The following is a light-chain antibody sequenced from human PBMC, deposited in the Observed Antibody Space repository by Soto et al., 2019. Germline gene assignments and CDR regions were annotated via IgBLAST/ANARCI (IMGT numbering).Light chain of an antibody. CDR3: QQYYSAPYT. Sequence: DIQLTQSPSSLSASVGDRVTVTCRASQDITDNLAWYQQKPGKAPKLLIYDASTLQSGVPSRFSGSGSGTDFTLTISSLQPEDFSTYYCQQYYSAPYTFGQGTKLEIK. CDR2: DAS. J-gene: IGKJ2*01. CDR1: QDITDN. V-gene: IGKV1-27*01.